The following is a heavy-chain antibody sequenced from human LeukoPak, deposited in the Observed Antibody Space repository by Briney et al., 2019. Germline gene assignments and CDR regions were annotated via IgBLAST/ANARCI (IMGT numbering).Heavy chain of an antibody. J-gene: IGHJ6*02. Sequence: PGGSLRLSCAASGFTFSGYGMHWVRQAPGKGLEWVAVISYDGSNKYYADSVKGRFTISRDNSKNTLYLQMNSLIAEDTAVYYCTYGSGSYFGMDVWGQGTTVTVSS. CDR3: TYGSGSYFGMDV. D-gene: IGHD3-10*01. V-gene: IGHV3-30*03. CDR2: ISYDGSNK. CDR1: GFTFSGYG.